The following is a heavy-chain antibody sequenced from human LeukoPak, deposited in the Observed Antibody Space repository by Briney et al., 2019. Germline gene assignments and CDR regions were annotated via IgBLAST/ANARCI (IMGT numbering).Heavy chain of an antibody. CDR3: ARDVLHVFDI. CDR1: GYTFTKYG. J-gene: IGHJ3*02. CDR2: ISTHKGNT. V-gene: IGHV1-18*01. Sequence: ASVKVSCKASGYTFTKYGLSWVRQAPGQGLEWMGWISTHKGNTNYGQKFQGRVNMTTDTSTSTAYMEVRRLRSDDTAVYYCARDVLHVFDIWGQGTMVTVSS.